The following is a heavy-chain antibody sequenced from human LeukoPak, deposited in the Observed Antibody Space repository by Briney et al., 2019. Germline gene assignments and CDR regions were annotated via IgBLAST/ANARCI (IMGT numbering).Heavy chain of an antibody. CDR2: IKQDGSEK. CDR3: ARGGIVPENNWFDP. Sequence: PGGSLRLSCAASGFTFSSYWMSWVRQAPGKGLEWVANIKQDGSEKYYVDSVKGRFTISRDNAKNPLYLQMNSLRAEDTAVYYCARGGIVPENNWFDPWGQGTLVTVSS. V-gene: IGHV3-7*01. J-gene: IGHJ5*02. D-gene: IGHD2-2*01. CDR1: GFTFSSYW.